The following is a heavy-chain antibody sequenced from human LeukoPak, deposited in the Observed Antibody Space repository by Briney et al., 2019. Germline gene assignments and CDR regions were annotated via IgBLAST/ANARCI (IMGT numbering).Heavy chain of an antibody. CDR2: ISGSGTTI. Sequence: TGGSLRLSCEASAFTFSSHEMNWVRQAPGKGLEWVSFISGSGTTIYYADSVKDRFTISRDNAKNSLSLHMSSLRVEDTGVYFCVRGGISDDYFDYWGQGTLVTVSS. J-gene: IGHJ4*02. CDR1: AFTFSSHE. V-gene: IGHV3-48*03. CDR3: VRGGISDDYFDY.